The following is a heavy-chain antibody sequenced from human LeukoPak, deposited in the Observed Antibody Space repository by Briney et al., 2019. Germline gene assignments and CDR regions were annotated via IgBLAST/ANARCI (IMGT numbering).Heavy chain of an antibody. V-gene: IGHV3-23*01. D-gene: IGHD5-18*01. J-gene: IGHJ5*02. Sequence: PGGSLRLSCAASGFTFSSYAMNWVRQTPGKELEWVSAISSSGGSTYYADSVKGRFTISRDNSKDTLWLQMNSLRAEDTAVYYCAKDRYSYGYSWFDPWGQGTLVTVSS. CDR1: GFTFSSYA. CDR3: AKDRYSYGYSWFDP. CDR2: ISSSGGST.